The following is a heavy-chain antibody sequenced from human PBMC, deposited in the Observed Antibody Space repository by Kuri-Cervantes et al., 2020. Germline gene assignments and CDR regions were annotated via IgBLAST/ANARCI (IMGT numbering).Heavy chain of an antibody. J-gene: IGHJ6*02. CDR3: ANLYSGYESYYYYYGMDV. CDR2: FDPEDGET. V-gene: IGHV1-24*01. CDR1: GYTLTELF. Sequence: ASVNVSCKDSGYTLTELFMHWVRQAPGKGLEWMGGFDPEDGETIYAQKFQGRVTMTEDTSTDPAYMELSSLRSEDTAVYYFANLYSGYESYYYYYGMDVWGQGTTVTVSS. D-gene: IGHD5-12*01.